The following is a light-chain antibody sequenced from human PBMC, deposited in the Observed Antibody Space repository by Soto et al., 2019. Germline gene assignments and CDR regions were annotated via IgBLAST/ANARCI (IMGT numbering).Light chain of an antibody. Sequence: DRVTLTCRASRDITDYLAWYQQKLGQVPKLLIYTASTLQSGVPSRFTASGSGTDFTLTITGLQPEDFATYYCQNYNSAPWTFGQGTKVDIK. CDR1: RDITDY. CDR3: QNYNSAPWT. CDR2: TAS. V-gene: IGKV1-27*01. J-gene: IGKJ1*01.